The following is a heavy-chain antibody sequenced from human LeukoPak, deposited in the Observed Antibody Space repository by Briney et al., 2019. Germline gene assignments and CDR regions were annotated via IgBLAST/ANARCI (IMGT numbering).Heavy chain of an antibody. Sequence: SSETLSLTCAVSGGSISSGGYSWSWIRQPPGKGLEWIGYIYHSGSTYYNPSLKSRVTISVDRSKNQFSLKLSSVTAADTAVYYCARENRGYCSSTSCRISYGMDVWGQGTTVTVSS. CDR1: GGSISSGGYS. D-gene: IGHD2-2*01. CDR3: ARENRGYCSSTSCRISYGMDV. J-gene: IGHJ6*02. V-gene: IGHV4-30-2*01. CDR2: IYHSGST.